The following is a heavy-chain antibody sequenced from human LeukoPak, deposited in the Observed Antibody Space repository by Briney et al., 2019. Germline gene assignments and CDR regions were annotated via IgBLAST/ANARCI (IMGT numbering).Heavy chain of an antibody. J-gene: IGHJ4*02. V-gene: IGHV3-74*01. CDR3: AREILAPGKTHDY. CDR2: INDDGSAT. CDR1: GLTFSNYW. Sequence: PGGSLRLSCAASGLTFSNYWMHRVRQVPGKGLVWVSRINDDGSATFYADSVKGRFTISRDNAKNTLFLQINSLRAEDTAVYYCAREILAPGKTHDYWGQGTLVTVSS.